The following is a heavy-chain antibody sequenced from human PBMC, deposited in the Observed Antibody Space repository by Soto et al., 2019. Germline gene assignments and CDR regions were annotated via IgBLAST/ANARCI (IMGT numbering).Heavy chain of an antibody. D-gene: IGHD4-17*01. Sequence: EVQLLESGGGLVQPGGSLRLSCAASGFTFSSYAMSWVRQAPGKGLEWVSAISDSGGSTYYADSVKVRFTIARDNSKNTLYLQMNSLRAKDTAVYYCANKSTTVTPWPYFDYWGQGTLVTVSS. V-gene: IGHV3-23*01. CDR2: ISDSGGST. CDR1: GFTFSSYA. CDR3: ANKSTTVTPWPYFDY. J-gene: IGHJ4*02.